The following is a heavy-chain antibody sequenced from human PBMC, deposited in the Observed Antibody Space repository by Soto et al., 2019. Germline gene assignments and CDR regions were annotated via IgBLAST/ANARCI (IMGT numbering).Heavy chain of an antibody. CDR3: ARDSVSHDFTYYYYGMDV. Sequence: PSETLSLTCTVSGGSISSYYWSWIRQPPGKGLEWIGYIYYSGSTNYNPSLKSRVTISVDTSKNQFSLKLSSVTAADTAVYYRARDSVSHDFTYYYYGMDVWGQGTTVTVSS. V-gene: IGHV4-59*01. CDR2: IYYSGST. CDR1: GGSISSYY. D-gene: IGHD3-3*01. J-gene: IGHJ6*02.